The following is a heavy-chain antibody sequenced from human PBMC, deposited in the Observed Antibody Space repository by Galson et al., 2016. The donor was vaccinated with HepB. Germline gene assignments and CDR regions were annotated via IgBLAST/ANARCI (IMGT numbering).Heavy chain of an antibody. J-gene: IGHJ4*02. CDR3: ARDINWGLDY. CDR2: INHDSSAM. CDR1: GFTYSAYP. V-gene: IGHV3-48*02. Sequence: SLRLSCAASGFTYSAYPMNWVRQAPGKGLEWVSHINHDSSAMNYALSMKDRFTTSRDNAKNSLFLQMDSLSDEDTAVYYCARDINWGLDYWGQGILVTVSS. D-gene: IGHD7-27*01.